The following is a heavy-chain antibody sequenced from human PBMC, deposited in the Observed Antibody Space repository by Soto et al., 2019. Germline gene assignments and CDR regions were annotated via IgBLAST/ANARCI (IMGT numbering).Heavy chain of an antibody. Sequence: QVQLVQSGAEVKKPGASVKVSCKASGYTFTSYGISWVRQAPGQGLEWMGWISAYNGNTNYAQKLQGRLTMTTDTSKSTAYIELRNLRSDDTAVYYCESSAIGWSSPTLDYWGQGPLVTVSS. CDR2: ISAYNGNT. V-gene: IGHV1-18*01. D-gene: IGHD3-3*01. CDR1: GYTFTSYG. J-gene: IGHJ4*02. CDR3: ESSAIGWSSPTLDY.